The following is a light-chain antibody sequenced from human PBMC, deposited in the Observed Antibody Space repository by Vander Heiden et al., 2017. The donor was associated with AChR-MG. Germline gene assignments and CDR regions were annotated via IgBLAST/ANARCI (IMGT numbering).Light chain of an antibody. Sequence: EIVLTQSPATLSLSPGERATLPCRASQSVSSYLAWYQQKPGQAPRLLIYDASNRATGIPARFSGSGSGTDFTLTISSLEPEDFAVYFCQERYHWPPSFGQGTKLEIK. CDR1: QSVSSY. J-gene: IGKJ2*01. CDR2: DAS. CDR3: QERYHWPPS. V-gene: IGKV3-11*01.